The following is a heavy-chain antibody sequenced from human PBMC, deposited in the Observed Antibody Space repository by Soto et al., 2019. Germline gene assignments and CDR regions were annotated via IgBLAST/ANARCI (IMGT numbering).Heavy chain of an antibody. CDR3: ARGGVVANFDY. V-gene: IGHV4-34*01. CDR1: GGSFSGYY. CDR2: INHSGST. D-gene: IGHD5-12*01. J-gene: IGHJ4*02. Sequence: QVQLQQWGAGLLKPSETLSLTCAVYGGSFSGYYWSWIRQPPGKGLEWIGEINHSGSTNYNPSPKSRVTISVDMSKNQFSLRLGSVTAADTAVYYWARGGVVANFDYWGQGTLVTVSS.